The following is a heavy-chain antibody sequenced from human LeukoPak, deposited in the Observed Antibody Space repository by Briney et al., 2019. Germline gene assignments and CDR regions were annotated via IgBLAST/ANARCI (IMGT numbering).Heavy chain of an antibody. Sequence: SETLSLTCAVSGASITSYYWTWIRQPPGKGLEWIGYIYHTGNIKYNPSLNSRVTISIDTSKNQFSLKLSSVTAADTAVYYCAREGDSGSVGWFDPWGQGTLVTVSS. V-gene: IGHV4-59*12. CDR1: GASITSYY. D-gene: IGHD6-13*01. CDR2: IYHTGNI. CDR3: AREGDSGSVGWFDP. J-gene: IGHJ5*02.